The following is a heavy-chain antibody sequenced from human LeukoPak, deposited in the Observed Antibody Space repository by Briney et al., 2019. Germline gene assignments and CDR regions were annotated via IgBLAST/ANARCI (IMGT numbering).Heavy chain of an antibody. J-gene: IGHJ4*02. CDR2: IYNSGNN. Sequence: LSETLSLTCTVSGGSISSDYWQWIRQPPGKGLEWVGYIYNSGNNHYNSSLKSRVTISIDTSKNQFSLKLASVTAADTAVYYCATRGYWGQGTLVAVSS. D-gene: IGHD3-10*01. CDR3: ATRGY. V-gene: IGHV4-59*08. CDR1: GGSISSDY.